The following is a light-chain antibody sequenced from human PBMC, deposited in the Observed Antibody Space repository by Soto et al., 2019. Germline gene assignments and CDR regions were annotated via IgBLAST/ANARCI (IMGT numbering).Light chain of an antibody. J-gene: IGLJ1*01. Sequence: QSVLNQPASVSGSPGQSITISCTGTSSDVGGYDYVSWYQQLPGKAPKLMIYDVNNRPSGVSNRFSGSKSGNTASLTISGLQAEDEADYYCSSYTGTSTFVFGGGTKATVL. V-gene: IGLV2-14*01. CDR3: SSYTGTSTFV. CDR2: DVN. CDR1: SSDVGGYDY.